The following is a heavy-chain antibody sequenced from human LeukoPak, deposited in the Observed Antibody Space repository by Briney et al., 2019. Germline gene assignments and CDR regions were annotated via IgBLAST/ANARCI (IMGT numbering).Heavy chain of an antibody. D-gene: IGHD3-10*01. CDR1: GGTFSSYA. CDR3: ARYATFYGSGSYYIDY. J-gene: IGHJ4*02. CDR2: MNPNSGNT. Sequence: ASVKVSCKASGGTFSSYAISWVRQATGQGLEWMGWMNPNSGNTGYAQKFQGRVTMTRNTSISTAYMELSSLRSEDTAVYYCARYATFYGSGSYYIDYWGQGTLVTVSS. V-gene: IGHV1-8*02.